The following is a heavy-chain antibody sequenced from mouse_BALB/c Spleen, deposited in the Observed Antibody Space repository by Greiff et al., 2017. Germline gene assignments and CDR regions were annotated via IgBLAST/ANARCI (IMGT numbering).Heavy chain of an antibody. CDR1: GFNIKDYY. CDR2: IDPENGNT. CDR3: AVQAWFAY. V-gene: IGHV14-1*02. Sequence: VQLKESGAELVRPGALVKLSCKASGFNIKDYYMHWVKQRPEQGLEWIGWIDPENGNTIYDPKFQGKASITADTSSNTAYLQLSSLTSEDTAVYYCAVQAWFAYWGQGTLVTVSA. J-gene: IGHJ3*01. D-gene: IGHD5-1*01.